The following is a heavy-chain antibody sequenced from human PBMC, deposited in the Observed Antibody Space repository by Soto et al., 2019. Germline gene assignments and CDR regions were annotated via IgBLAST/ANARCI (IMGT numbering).Heavy chain of an antibody. Sequence: QVQLVQSGAEMRKPGSSLRVSCKASGGTFSDFAFSWVRQAPGQGLEWMGGIVPRFGSPNYAQKFGGRVTISADTSTSTVYMEVSSLRFDDPAVYFCARDRVHLRVGKYSFDGMAVWGQGTRITVSS. CDR1: GGTFSDFA. CDR3: ARDRVHLRVGKYSFDGMAV. J-gene: IGHJ6*02. D-gene: IGHD1-1*01. V-gene: IGHV1-69*06. CDR2: IVPRFGSP.